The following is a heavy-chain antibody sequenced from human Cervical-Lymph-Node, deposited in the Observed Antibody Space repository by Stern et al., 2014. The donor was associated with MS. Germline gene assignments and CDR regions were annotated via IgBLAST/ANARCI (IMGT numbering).Heavy chain of an antibody. V-gene: IGHV4-30-4*01. D-gene: IGHD2-2*01. J-gene: IGHJ4*02. Sequence: QVQLQESGPGLVKPSQTLSLTCTVSGGSISSGDYYWSWIRQPPGKGLEWIGYIYYRGSTYYNPSIKSRVTISVDTSKNQFSLKLSSVTAADTAVYYCARDTADRGYCSSTSCRAFDYWGQGTLVTVSS. CDR2: IYYRGST. CDR1: GGSISSGDYY. CDR3: ARDTADRGYCSSTSCRAFDY.